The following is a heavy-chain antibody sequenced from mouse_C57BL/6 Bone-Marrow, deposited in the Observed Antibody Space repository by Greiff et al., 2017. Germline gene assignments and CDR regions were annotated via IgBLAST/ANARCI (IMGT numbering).Heavy chain of an antibody. D-gene: IGHD2-1*01. CDR2: IWRGGST. J-gene: IGHJ4*01. CDR1: GFSLTSYG. CDR3: ANYGNYRYYYAMDY. Sequence: QVQLKQSGPGLVQPSQSLSITCTASGFSLTSYGVHWVRQSPGKGLEWLGVIWRGGSTDYTAAFMSRLSITKDNSKSQVFFKMNSLQADDTAIYYCANYGNYRYYYAMDYWGQGTSVTVSS. V-gene: IGHV2-5*01.